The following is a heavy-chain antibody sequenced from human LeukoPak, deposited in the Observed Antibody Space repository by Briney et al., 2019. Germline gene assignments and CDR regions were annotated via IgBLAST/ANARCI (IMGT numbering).Heavy chain of an antibody. CDR3: ARGGGGNSEGFYFDF. V-gene: IGHV5-51*01. Sequence: GEPLKISCKGSGYSFTSFWNGWVGTMPGKGLEWMGMIYPGDSDTKYNPSFQGQVTISADKSTKTAYLQWSSLKSSDTAMYYCARGGGGNSEGFYFDFWGKGSMVTVS. J-gene: IGHJ4*02. CDR1: GYSFTSFW. D-gene: IGHD2-15*01. CDR2: IYPGDSDT.